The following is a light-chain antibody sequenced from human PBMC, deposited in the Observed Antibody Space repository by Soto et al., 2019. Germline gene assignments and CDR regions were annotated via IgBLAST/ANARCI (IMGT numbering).Light chain of an antibody. V-gene: IGLV2-23*02. J-gene: IGLJ3*02. Sequence: QSALTQPASVSGSPGQSITISCTGTSSDVGSYNLVSWFQQHPGEAPKLIIYEVSDRPSGVSNSFSGYKSGNTASLTISGLQGSDEADYYFCSYAGRINWVFGGGTKLTVL. CDR1: SSDVGSYNL. CDR3: CSYAGRINWV. CDR2: EVS.